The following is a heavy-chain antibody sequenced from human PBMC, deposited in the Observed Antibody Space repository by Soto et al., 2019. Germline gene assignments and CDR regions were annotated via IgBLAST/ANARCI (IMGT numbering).Heavy chain of an antibody. D-gene: IGHD2-2*01. Sequence: QLQLQESGPGLVKPSETLSLTCTVSGGFISSSSTYYWGWIRQPPGKGLEWIGSIYHSGNIYYSPSLNSRVMVSVDTSKHQFSLRLSSVTAADTAVYYCATTAADCTSSSCYDFDYWGQGTLVTVSP. CDR3: ATTAADCTSSSCYDFDY. V-gene: IGHV4-39*01. J-gene: IGHJ4*02. CDR2: IYHSGNI. CDR1: GGFISSSSTYY.